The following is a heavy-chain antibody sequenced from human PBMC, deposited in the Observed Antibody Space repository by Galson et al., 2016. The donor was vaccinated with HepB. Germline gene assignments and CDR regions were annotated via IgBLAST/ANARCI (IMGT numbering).Heavy chain of an antibody. D-gene: IGHD1-14*01. Sequence: SLRLSCAASGFAFSDYYMSWIRQAPGKGLEWISYIAGSSSTIYHSDSVKGRFTVSRDNAKNSLFLHMASLRAEDPALYFCARDREPQTTMPTFDLWGQGVMVTVST. V-gene: IGHV3-11*01. CDR3: ARDREPQTTMPTFDL. CDR1: GFAFSDYY. J-gene: IGHJ5*02. CDR2: IAGSSSTI.